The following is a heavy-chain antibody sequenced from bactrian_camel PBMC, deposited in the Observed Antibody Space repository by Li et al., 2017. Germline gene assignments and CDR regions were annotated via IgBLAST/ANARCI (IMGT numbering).Heavy chain of an antibody. CDR1: GFTFSSYA. CDR3: VRDLSCCDSQGPVAY. V-gene: IGHV3S2*01. J-gene: IGHJ4*01. Sequence: DVQLVESGGGLVQPGGSLRLSCAASGFTFSSYAMSWVRQAPGKGLEWVSSIYDDGSTTYYADSVKGRFAISQDHAKATVYLQMNSLKSEDTAVYYCVRDLSCCDSQGPVAYWGQGTQVTVS. CDR2: IYDDGSTT.